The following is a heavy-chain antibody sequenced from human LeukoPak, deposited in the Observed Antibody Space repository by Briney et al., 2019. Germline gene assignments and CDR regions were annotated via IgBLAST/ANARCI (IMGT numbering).Heavy chain of an antibody. J-gene: IGHJ4*02. CDR2: IYYSGST. Sequence: PSETLSLTCTVSGGSISSYYWSWIRQPPGEGLEWIGYIYYSGSTNYNPSLKSQVTISVDTSKNQFSLKLSSVTAADTAVYYCAGSITIFGVVDYWGQGTLVTVSS. CDR3: AGSITIFGVVDY. V-gene: IGHV4-59*01. CDR1: GGSISSYY. D-gene: IGHD3-3*01.